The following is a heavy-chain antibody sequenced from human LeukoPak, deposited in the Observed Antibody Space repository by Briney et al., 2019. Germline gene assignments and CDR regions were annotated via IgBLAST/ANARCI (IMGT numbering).Heavy chain of an antibody. D-gene: IGHD3-10*01. V-gene: IGHV3-9*01. CDR1: GFTFDDYA. CDR3: ARGFGQAHYYYYMDV. J-gene: IGHJ6*03. Sequence: GGSLRLSCAASGFTFDDYAMHWVRQAPGKGLEWVSGISWNSGSIGYADSVKGRFTISRDNAKNSLYLQMNSLRAEDTAVYYCARGFGQAHYYYYMDVWGKGTTVTISS. CDR2: ISWNSGSI.